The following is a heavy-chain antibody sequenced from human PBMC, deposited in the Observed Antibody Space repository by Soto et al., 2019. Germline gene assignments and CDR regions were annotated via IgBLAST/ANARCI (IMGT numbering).Heavy chain of an antibody. CDR3: ARDEGRGGSEGYDFWSGYDYYYYGMDV. CDR2: ISAYNGNT. V-gene: IGHV1-18*01. CDR1: GYTFTSYG. Sequence: WASVKVSCKASGYTFTSYGISWVRQAPGQGLEWMGWISAYNGNTNYAQKLQGRVTMTTDTSTSTAYMELRSLRSDDTAVYYCARDEGRGGSEGYDFWSGYDYYYYGMDVWGQGTTVTVSS. J-gene: IGHJ6*02. D-gene: IGHD3-3*01.